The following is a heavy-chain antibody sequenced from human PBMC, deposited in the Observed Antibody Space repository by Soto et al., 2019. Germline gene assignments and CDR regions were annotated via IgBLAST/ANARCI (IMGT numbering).Heavy chain of an antibody. J-gene: IGHJ6*02. CDR1: GGSIGSGDYF. D-gene: IGHD2-2*02. CDR3: ARQVIVIVPATIDYYYYGMDV. CDR2: IYYSGNT. Sequence: PSETLSLTCTVSGGSIGSGDYFWTWVRQPPGKGLEWIGCIYYSGNTYYNPSLKSRVTISVDTSKNQFSLKLSSVTAADTAVYYCARQVIVIVPATIDYYYYGMDVWGQGTTVTVSS. V-gene: IGHV4-30-4*01.